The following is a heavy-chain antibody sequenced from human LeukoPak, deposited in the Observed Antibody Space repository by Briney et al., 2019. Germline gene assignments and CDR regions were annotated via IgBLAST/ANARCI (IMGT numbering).Heavy chain of an antibody. CDR2: ISGGGFNT. D-gene: IGHD1-26*01. J-gene: IGHJ4*02. CDR3: AKERGVGATAGSLATFDD. CDR1: GFTFSSYA. V-gene: IGHV3-23*01. Sequence: GGSLGLSCAASGFTFSSYAMSWVRQAPGEGLEWVSTISGGGFNTYYADSVKGRFTLSRDNSENTLYLHMDSLRAEDTAIYYCAKERGVGATAGSLATFDDWGQGTLVTVSS.